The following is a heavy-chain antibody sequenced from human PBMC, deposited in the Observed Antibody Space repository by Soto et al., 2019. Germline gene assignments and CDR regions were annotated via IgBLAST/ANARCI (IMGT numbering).Heavy chain of an antibody. CDR1: GGSFSGYY. J-gene: IGHJ6*02. CDR3: ARGTHYDFWSGYEDYYYGMDV. V-gene: IGHV4-34*01. Sequence: PSETLSLTCAVYGGSFSGYYWSWIRQPPGKGPEWIGEINHSGSTNYNPSLKSRVTISVDTSKNQFSLKLSSVTAADTAVYYCARGTHYDFWSGYEDYYYGMDVWGQGTTVTVSS. D-gene: IGHD3-3*01. CDR2: INHSGST.